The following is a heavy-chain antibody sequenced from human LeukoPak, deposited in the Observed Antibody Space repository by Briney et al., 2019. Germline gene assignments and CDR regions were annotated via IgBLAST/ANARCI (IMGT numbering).Heavy chain of an antibody. Sequence: PGGSLRLSCEASGFTASTKYMNWVRQAPGKGLEWISYISNGSGNRYYADSVKGRFTISRDNAKNLLYLQMNNLRADDTAVYYCARAAKWEFYHYYMDVWGKGTTVAVSS. CDR3: ARAAKWEFYHYYMDV. CDR2: ISNGSGNR. V-gene: IGHV3-48*01. J-gene: IGHJ6*03. D-gene: IGHD1-26*01. CDR1: GFTASTKY.